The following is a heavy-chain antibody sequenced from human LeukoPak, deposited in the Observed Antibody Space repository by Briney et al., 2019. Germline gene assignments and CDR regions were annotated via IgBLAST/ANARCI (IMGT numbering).Heavy chain of an antibody. D-gene: IGHD3-10*01. J-gene: IGHJ5*02. CDR2: INHSGST. Sequence: SGTLSLTCAVYGGSFSGYYWSWIRQPPGKGLEWIGEINHSGSTNYNPSLKSRVTISVDTSKNQFSLKLSSVTAADTAVYYCAPLWFGELSPNWFDPWGQGTLVTVSS. V-gene: IGHV4-34*01. CDR1: GGSFSGYY. CDR3: APLWFGELSPNWFDP.